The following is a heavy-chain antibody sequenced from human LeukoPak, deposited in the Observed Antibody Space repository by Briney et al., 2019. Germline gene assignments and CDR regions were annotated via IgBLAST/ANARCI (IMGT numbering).Heavy chain of an antibody. D-gene: IGHD3-3*01. V-gene: IGHV3-66*01. CDR2: IYSGGST. Sequence: PGGSLRLPCAASGFTVSSNYMSWVRQAPGKGLEWVSVIYSGGSTCYADSVKGRFTTSRDNSKNTLYLQMNSLRAEDTAVYYCARGNSYDFWSGYSGWFDPWGQGTLVTVSS. J-gene: IGHJ5*02. CDR3: ARGNSYDFWSGYSGWFDP. CDR1: GFTVSSNY.